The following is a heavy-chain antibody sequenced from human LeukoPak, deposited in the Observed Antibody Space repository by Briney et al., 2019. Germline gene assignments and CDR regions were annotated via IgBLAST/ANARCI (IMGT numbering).Heavy chain of an antibody. CDR3: ARGTHIFDP. CDR1: GYTFTGYY. V-gene: IGHV1-2*02. D-gene: IGHD2-21*01. CDR2: INPNTGGT. Sequence: ASVKVSCKTSGYTFTGYYIHWVRQAPGQGLEWMGWINPNTGGTNYAQKFQGRVTMTTDTPISTAYMELSRLRSEDTAVYYCARGTHIFDPWGQGTLVTVSS. J-gene: IGHJ5*02.